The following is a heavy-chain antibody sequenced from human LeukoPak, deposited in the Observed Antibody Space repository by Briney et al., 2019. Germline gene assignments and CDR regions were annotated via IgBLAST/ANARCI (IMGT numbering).Heavy chain of an antibody. CDR3: AKGPTVTTFGY. V-gene: IGHV3-23*01. CDR1: GFTFRSHA. J-gene: IGHJ4*02. CDR2: ISAGATST. Sequence: PWGSLRLSCAASGFTFRSHAMHWVRQAPGKGLEWVSGISAGATSTYYADSVKGHFTISRDNSKNTLYLQMNSLRVEDTAMYYCAKGPTVTTFGYWGRGTLVTVSS. D-gene: IGHD4-17*01.